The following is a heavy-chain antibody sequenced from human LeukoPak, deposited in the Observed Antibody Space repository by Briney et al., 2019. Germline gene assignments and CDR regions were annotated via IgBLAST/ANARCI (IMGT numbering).Heavy chain of an antibody. CDR2: IKSKTDGGTT. CDR1: GFTFSNAW. V-gene: IGHV3-15*01. CDR3: ARERRQLERWIDY. D-gene: IGHD1-1*01. J-gene: IGHJ4*02. Sequence: TGGSLRLSCAASGFTFSNAWMSWVRQAPGKGLEWVGRIKSKTDGGTTDYAAPVKGRFTISRDDSKNTLYLQMNSLRAEDTAVYYCARERRQLERWIDYWGQGTLVTVSS.